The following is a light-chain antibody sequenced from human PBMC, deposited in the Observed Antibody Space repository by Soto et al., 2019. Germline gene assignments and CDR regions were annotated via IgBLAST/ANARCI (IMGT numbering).Light chain of an antibody. V-gene: IGKV1-39*01. CDR3: QQSYSTPYT. Sequence: DIRMTHSPSSLSASLGDRVTITCRASQSISSYLNWYQQKPGKAPKLLIYAASSLQSGVPSRFSGSGSGTDFTLTISSLQPEDFATYYCQQSYSTPYTFGQGTKVDIK. CDR1: QSISSY. J-gene: IGKJ2*01. CDR2: AAS.